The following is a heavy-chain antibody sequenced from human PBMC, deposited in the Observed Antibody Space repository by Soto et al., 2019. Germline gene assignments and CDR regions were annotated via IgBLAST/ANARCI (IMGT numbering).Heavy chain of an antibody. J-gene: IGHJ4*02. Sequence: PGGSLRLSCAASGFTFSSYWMSWVRQAPGKGLEWVANIKQDGSEKYYVDSVKGRFTISRDNAKNSLYLQMNNLRAEDTAVYHCARDRKRVWSNYYARAGDYWGQGTLVTVSS. CDR3: ARDRKRVWSNYYARAGDY. CDR2: IKQDGSEK. D-gene: IGHD3-3*01. CDR1: GFTFSSYW. V-gene: IGHV3-7*01.